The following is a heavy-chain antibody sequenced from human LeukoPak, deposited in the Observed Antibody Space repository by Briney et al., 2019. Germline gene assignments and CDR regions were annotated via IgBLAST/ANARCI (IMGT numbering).Heavy chain of an antibody. CDR2: ISSSGSTI. D-gene: IGHD3-3*01. CDR3: ASVYYDFWSGYSSHFDY. V-gene: IGHV3-48*04. Sequence: GGSLRLSCAASGFTFSTYNMNWVRQAPGKGLEWVSYISSSGSTIYYADSVKGRFTISRDNAKNSLYLQMNSLRAEDTAVYYCASVYYDFWSGYSSHFDYWGQGTLVTVSS. J-gene: IGHJ4*02. CDR1: GFTFSTYN.